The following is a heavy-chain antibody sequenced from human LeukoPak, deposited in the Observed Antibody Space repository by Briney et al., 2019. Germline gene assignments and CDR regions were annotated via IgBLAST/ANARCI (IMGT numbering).Heavy chain of an antibody. D-gene: IGHD5-18*01. J-gene: IGHJ4*02. CDR1: GSTFSSYW. CDR3: ARGGSYGPDYFDY. Sequence: GGSLRLSCAASGSTFSSYWMSWVRQAPGKGLEWVANIKQDGSEKYYVDSVKGRFTISRDNAKNSLYLQMNSLRAEDTAVYYCARGGSYGPDYFDYWGQGTLVTVSS. V-gene: IGHV3-7*01. CDR2: IKQDGSEK.